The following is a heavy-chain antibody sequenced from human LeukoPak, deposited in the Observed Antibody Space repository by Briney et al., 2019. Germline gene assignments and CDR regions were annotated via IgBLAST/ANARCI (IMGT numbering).Heavy chain of an antibody. CDR2: ISSSGSTI. J-gene: IGHJ4*02. CDR3: ASSVYDSSGYLY. CDR1: GFTFSDYY. V-gene: IGHV3-11*04. D-gene: IGHD3-22*01. Sequence: GGSLRLSCAGSGFTFSDYYMSWIRQAPGKGLEWVSYISSSGSTIYYADSVKGRFTISRDNAKNSLYLQMNSLRAEDTAVYYCASSVYDSSGYLYWGRGTLVTVSS.